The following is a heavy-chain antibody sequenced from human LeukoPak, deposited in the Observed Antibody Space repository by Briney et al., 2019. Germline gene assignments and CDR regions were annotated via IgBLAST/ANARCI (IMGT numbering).Heavy chain of an antibody. Sequence: SVKVSCKASGGTFSSYAISWVRQAPGQGLEWMGGIIPIFGTANYAQKFQGRVTITTDESTSTAYMELSSLRSEDTAVYYCAVAAGYYYYYMDVWGKGTTVAVSS. CDR3: AVAAGYYYYYMDV. CDR2: IIPIFGTA. D-gene: IGHD2-15*01. V-gene: IGHV1-69*05. J-gene: IGHJ6*03. CDR1: GGTFSSYA.